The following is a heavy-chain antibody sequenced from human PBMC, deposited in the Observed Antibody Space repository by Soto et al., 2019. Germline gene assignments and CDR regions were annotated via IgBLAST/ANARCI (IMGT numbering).Heavy chain of an antibody. J-gene: IGHJ5*02. CDR2: IIPIFGIA. CDR3: ARRNGYSSSWYGWFDP. D-gene: IGHD6-13*01. V-gene: IGHV1-69*10. Sequence: ASVKVSCKASGGTFSSYAISWVRQAPGQGLEWMGGIIPIFGIANYAQKFQGRVTITADKSTSTAYMELSSLRSEDTAVDYCARRNGYSSSWYGWFDPWGQGTLVTVSS. CDR1: GGTFSSYA.